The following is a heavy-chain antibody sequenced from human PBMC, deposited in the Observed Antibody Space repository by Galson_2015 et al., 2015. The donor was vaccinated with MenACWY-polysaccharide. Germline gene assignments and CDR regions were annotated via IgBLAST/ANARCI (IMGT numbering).Heavy chain of an antibody. V-gene: IGHV3-23*01. CDR3: ATVSNNSFPLSGL. CDR1: GFTFSTYP. J-gene: IGHJ4*02. Sequence: SLRLSCAASGFTFSTYPMTWVRQAPGKGLEWVSSIGDTFDTYYADHVKGRFTISRDNSKNTLFLQMNSLSAGDTAIFYCATVSNNSFPLSGLWGQGTLVIVSS. CDR2: IGDTFDT. D-gene: IGHD2/OR15-2a*01.